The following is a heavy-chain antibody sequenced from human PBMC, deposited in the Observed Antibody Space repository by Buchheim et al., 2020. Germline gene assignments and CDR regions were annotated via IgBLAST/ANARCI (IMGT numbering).Heavy chain of an antibody. CDR2: ISYDGSNK. J-gene: IGHJ3*02. Sequence: QVQLVESGGGVVQPGRSLRLSCAASGFTFSSYGMHWVRQAPGKGLEWVAVISYDGSNKYYADSVKGRFTISRDNSKNTLYLQMNSLRAEDTAVYYCAKGASVAVTYAAFDIWGQGT. CDR1: GFTFSSYG. CDR3: AKGASVAVTYAAFDI. V-gene: IGHV3-30*18. D-gene: IGHD2-21*02.